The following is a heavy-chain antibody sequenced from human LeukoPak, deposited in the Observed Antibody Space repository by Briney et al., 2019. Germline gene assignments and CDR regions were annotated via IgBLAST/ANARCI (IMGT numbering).Heavy chain of an antibody. Sequence: SETLSPTCSVSGDSISSNYWSWIRQPPGKGLEWIGYMYNSGSTNYNPSLKSRVTISVDTSKNQFSLMLSSVTAADTAVYFCARGAGRCGGDCYSSDSWGQRTLVTVSS. CDR2: MYNSGST. D-gene: IGHD2-21*02. V-gene: IGHV4-59*01. CDR3: ARGAGRCGGDCYSSDS. CDR1: GDSISSNY. J-gene: IGHJ4*02.